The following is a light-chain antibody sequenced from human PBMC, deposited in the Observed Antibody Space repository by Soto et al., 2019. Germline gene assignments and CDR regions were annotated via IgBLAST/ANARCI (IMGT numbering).Light chain of an antibody. CDR3: LSYADTAYV. CDR2: EVS. Sequence: QSVLTQPPSASGSPGQSVTISCAGTSSAVGGYNYVSWYQQYPGKVPKLMIYEVSERPSGVPDRFSGSKSGNTAFLTVSGLQAEDEADYYCLSYADTAYVFGTGTKVTVL. V-gene: IGLV2-8*01. CDR1: SSAVGGYNY. J-gene: IGLJ1*01.